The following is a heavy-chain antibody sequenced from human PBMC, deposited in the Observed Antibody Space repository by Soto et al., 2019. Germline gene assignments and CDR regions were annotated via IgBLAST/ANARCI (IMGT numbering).Heavy chain of an antibody. J-gene: IGHJ4*02. CDR2: INHSGST. D-gene: IGHD6-13*01. CDR3: ATAGAAAAPYYFDY. CDR1: GGSFSGYY. Sequence: SETLSLTCAVYGGSFSGYYWSWIRQPPGKGLEWIGEINHSGSTNYNPSLKSRVTISVDTSKNQFSLKLSSVTAADTAVYYCATAGAAAAPYYFDYWGQGTLVTVSS. V-gene: IGHV4-34*01.